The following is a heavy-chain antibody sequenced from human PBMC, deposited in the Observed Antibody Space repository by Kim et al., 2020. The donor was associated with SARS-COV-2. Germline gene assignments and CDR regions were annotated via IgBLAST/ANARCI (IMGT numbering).Heavy chain of an antibody. D-gene: IGHD3-3*01. J-gene: IGHJ4*02. CDR1: GFTFSSYE. CDR2: ISSTGSNK. V-gene: IGHV3-48*03. Sequence: GGSLRLSCAASGFTFSSYEMNWVRQAPGKGLEWVSYISSTGSNKYYADSVKGRFLISRDNAKNSLYLQMNSLRAEDTAVYYCARDHPDITVFGVVIGPCDDWGQGTMVTVSS. CDR3: ARDHPDITVFGVVIGPCDD.